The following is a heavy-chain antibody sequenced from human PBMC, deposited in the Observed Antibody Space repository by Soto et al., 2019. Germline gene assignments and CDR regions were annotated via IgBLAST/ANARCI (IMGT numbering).Heavy chain of an antibody. D-gene: IGHD5-18*01. CDR1: GFSFSSFA. Sequence: QSGGSLRLSCEASGFSFSSFAMNWVRQAPGRGLEWVSYISDDGASIYYADSLKGRFTISRDNAKNSLSLQMNNLRAEDTAVYYCARENSVQAWLHYFDHWGLGTLVTVSS. V-gene: IGHV3-48*03. CDR2: ISDDGASI. CDR3: ARENSVQAWLHYFDH. J-gene: IGHJ4*02.